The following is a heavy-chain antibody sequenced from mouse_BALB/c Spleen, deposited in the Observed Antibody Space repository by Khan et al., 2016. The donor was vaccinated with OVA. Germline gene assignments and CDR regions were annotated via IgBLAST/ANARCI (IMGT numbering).Heavy chain of an antibody. CDR2: INTYTGEP. V-gene: IGHV9-3-1*01. Sequence: QIQLVQSGPELKKPGETVKISCKASGYTFTNYGMNWVKQAPGKGLKWMGWINTYTGEPTYADDFKGRFAFSLETSASTAYLQLNNLTNEDTATYFCARGRNDWIDALDYWGQGTSVTVSS. CDR1: GYTFTNYG. CDR3: ARGRNDWIDALDY. J-gene: IGHJ4*01.